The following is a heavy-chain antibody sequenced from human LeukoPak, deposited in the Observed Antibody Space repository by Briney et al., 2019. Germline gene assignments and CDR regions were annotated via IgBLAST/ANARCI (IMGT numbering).Heavy chain of an antibody. CDR3: AKDSKVRGVIITLRPRYYGMDV. V-gene: IGHV3-23*01. D-gene: IGHD3-10*01. Sequence: GGSLRLSCAASGFTFSSYAMSWVRQAPGKGLEWVSAISGSGGSTYYADSVKGRFTISRDNSKNTLYLQMNSLRAEDTAVYYCAKDSKVRGVIITLRPRYYGMDVWGQGTTVTVSS. CDR2: ISGSGGST. J-gene: IGHJ6*02. CDR1: GFTFSSYA.